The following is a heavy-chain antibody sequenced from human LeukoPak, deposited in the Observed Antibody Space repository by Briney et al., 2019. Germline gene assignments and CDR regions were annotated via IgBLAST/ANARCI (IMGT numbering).Heavy chain of an antibody. CDR1: GYTFTSYY. Sequence: GASVKVSCKASGYTFTSYYMHWVRQAPGQGLEWMGIINPSGGSTSYAQKFQGRVTMTRDTSTSTVYMELSSLRSEDTAVYYCARDQADVLLWFGESIKFGMDVWGQGTTVTVSS. CDR2: INPSGGST. V-gene: IGHV1-46*01. CDR3: ARDQADVLLWFGESIKFGMDV. J-gene: IGHJ6*02. D-gene: IGHD3-10*01.